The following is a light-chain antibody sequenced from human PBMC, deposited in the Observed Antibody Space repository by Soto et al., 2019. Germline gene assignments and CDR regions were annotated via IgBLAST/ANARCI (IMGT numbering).Light chain of an antibody. CDR2: GAS. CDR1: QSVSSN. CDR3: QQSGSSPKT. V-gene: IGKV3-20*01. Sequence: EIVLTQSPATLSVAPGERATLSCRASQSVSSNLAWYQQNPGQAPRLLIYGASSRATGIPARFSGSGSGTDFTLTISRLEPEECAVYYCQQSGSSPKTFGQGTKLEIK. J-gene: IGKJ1*01.